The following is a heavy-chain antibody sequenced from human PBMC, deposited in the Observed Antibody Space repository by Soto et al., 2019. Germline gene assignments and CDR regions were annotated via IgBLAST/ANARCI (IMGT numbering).Heavy chain of an antibody. Sequence: EVQLVESGGGLVQPGGSLRLSCAASGFTFSRYAMHWVRQAPGKGLEYVSVISSNGGSTYYANSVKGRFTISRDNSKNTLYLHMGSLRAEDMGVYYCARDGGSYCLDYWGQGTLVTVSS. D-gene: IGHD1-26*01. J-gene: IGHJ4*02. CDR2: ISSNGGST. V-gene: IGHV3-64*01. CDR1: GFTFSRYA. CDR3: ARDGGSYCLDY.